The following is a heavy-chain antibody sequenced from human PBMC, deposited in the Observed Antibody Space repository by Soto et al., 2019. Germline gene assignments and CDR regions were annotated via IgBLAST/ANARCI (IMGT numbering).Heavy chain of an antibody. CDR3: AGGSPSAWEPPFY. Sequence: QVQLQQWGAGLLKPSETLSLTCAVYGGAFSDYYWSWIRQPPGKGLEWIGEIDRYGSTNYDPSLKGRVTISIETSKNQFSLKLTSVTAADTAIYYCAGGSPSAWEPPFYWGQGTLVTVSS. V-gene: IGHV4-34*01. J-gene: IGHJ4*02. CDR1: GGAFSDYY. CDR2: IDRYGST. D-gene: IGHD1-26*01.